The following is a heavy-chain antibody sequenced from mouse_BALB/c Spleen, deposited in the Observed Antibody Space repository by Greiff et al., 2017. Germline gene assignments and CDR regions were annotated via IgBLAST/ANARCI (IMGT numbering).Heavy chain of an antibody. V-gene: IGHV5-9-4*01. J-gene: IGHJ2*01. CDR3: ARDPLYGSYFDD. D-gene: IGHD1-1*01. Sequence: EVMLVESGGGLVKPGGSLKLSCAASGFTFSSYAMSWVRQSPEKRLEWVAEISSGGSYTYYPDTVTGRFTISRDNAKNTLYLEMSSLRSEDTAMYYCARDPLYGSYFDDWGQGTTLTVSS. CDR2: ISSGGSYT. CDR1: GFTFSSYA.